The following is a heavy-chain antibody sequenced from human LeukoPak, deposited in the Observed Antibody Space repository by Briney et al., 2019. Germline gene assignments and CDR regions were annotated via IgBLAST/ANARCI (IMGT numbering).Heavy chain of an antibody. D-gene: IGHD3-16*02. V-gene: IGHV3-21*01. CDR3: VSGNDPDYVWGTYRLDAFDI. CDR2: ISSSGTYI. Sequence: GGSLRLPCVASGYTFSDYSLNWVRQVPGKGLEWVSSISSSGTYIYYADSVRGRFTISRDNARNSLFLQMNSLRAEDTALYYCVSGNDPDYVWGTYRLDAFDIWGEGTMVIVSS. J-gene: IGHJ3*02. CDR1: GYTFSDYS.